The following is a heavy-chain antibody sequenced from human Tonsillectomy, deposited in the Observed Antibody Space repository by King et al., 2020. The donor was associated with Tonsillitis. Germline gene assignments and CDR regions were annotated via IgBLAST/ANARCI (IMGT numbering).Heavy chain of an antibody. Sequence: VQLVESGGGVVHPGRSLRLSCAASGFTFSSYGMHWVRQAPGKGLEWVAVISYDGSNKYYADSVKGRFTISRDNSKNTLYLQMNSLRAEDTAVYYCAKETNTVWGRAFDIWGQGTMVTVSS. CDR2: ISYDGSNK. CDR1: GFTFSSYG. V-gene: IGHV3-30*18. CDR3: AKETNTVWGRAFDI. D-gene: IGHD3-16*01. J-gene: IGHJ3*02.